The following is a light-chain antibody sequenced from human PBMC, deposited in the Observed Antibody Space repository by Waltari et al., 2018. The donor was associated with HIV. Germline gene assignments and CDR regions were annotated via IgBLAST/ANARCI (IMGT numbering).Light chain of an antibody. J-gene: IGKJ1*01. Sequence: DLQMTQSPSTVSASVGDTVTITCRASQSIGRWLAWYQQKPGEAPKLLIYETSTLETGVPSIFSGSGSGTEFTLTVSRLQPEDFATYYCQQYNSHSRTFGQGTRVEIK. CDR1: QSIGRW. CDR3: QQYNSHSRT. V-gene: IGKV1-5*03. CDR2: ETS.